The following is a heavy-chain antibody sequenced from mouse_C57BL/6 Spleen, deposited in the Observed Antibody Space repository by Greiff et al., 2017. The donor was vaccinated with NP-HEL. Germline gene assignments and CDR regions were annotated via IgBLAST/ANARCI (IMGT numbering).Heavy chain of an antibody. CDR1: GYSFTDYN. CDR3: ARHTNHPGYFDY. J-gene: IGHJ2*01. CDR2: INPNYGTT. Sequence: EVKLMESGPELVKPGASVKISCKASGYSFTDYNMNWVKQSNGKSLEWIGVINPNYGTTSYNQKFKGKATLTVDQSSSTAYMQLNSLTSEDSAVYYCARHTNHPGYFDYWGQGTTLTVSS. V-gene: IGHV1-39*01. D-gene: IGHD1-3*01.